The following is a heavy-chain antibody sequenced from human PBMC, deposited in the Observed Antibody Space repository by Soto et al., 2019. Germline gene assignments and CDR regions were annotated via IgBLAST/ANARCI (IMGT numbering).Heavy chain of an antibody. CDR1: GFTFSSFG. Sequence: GGSLRLSCTASGFTFSSFGMHCVRQAPGKGLDWVALISYDGSNKYYADSVRGRFTISRDNSKNTLYLQMNSLRVEDTAVYYCAKDYSHYVGYYYGMDVWGQGTTVTVSS. CDR3: AKDYSHYVGYYYGMDV. D-gene: IGHD4-4*01. J-gene: IGHJ6*02. CDR2: ISYDGSNK. V-gene: IGHV3-30*18.